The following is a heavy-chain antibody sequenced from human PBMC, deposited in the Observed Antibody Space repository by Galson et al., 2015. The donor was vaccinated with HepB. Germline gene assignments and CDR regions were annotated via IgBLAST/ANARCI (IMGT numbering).Heavy chain of an antibody. CDR2: INPNNGGT. V-gene: IGHV1-2*02. CDR1: GYTLTELS. J-gene: IGHJ6*02. CDR3: ARFPRTMVTTYMDV. D-gene: IGHD4-17*01. Sequence: SVKVSCKVSGYTLTELSIHWVRQAPGKGLEWMGWINPNNGGTRYAQKFQGRVTMTRDTSISTAYMELSRLRSDDTAVYYCARFPRTMVTTYMDVWGQGTTVTVS.